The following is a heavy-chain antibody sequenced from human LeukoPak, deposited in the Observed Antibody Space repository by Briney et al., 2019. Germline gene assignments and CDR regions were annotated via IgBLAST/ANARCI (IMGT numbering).Heavy chain of an antibody. CDR3: ASYRGSSGYFDS. D-gene: IGHD6-6*01. J-gene: IGHJ4*02. Sequence: PLETLSLTCTVSGGSISSYYCSWIRRPAGKGLEWIGRINTSGFTDYNPSLKSRVTMSVDKSKNQFSLKLRSVTAADTAVYYCASYRGSSGYFDSWGQGTLVTVSS. CDR1: GGSISSYY. CDR2: INTSGFT. V-gene: IGHV4-4*07.